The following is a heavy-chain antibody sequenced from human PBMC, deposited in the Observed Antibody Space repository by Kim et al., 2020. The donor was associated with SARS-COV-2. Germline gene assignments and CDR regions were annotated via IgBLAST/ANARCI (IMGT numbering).Heavy chain of an antibody. CDR3: GRPIVGAANVVEY. CDR2: ISINTYT. V-gene: IGHV3-11*03. CDR1: GFSFSDYY. Sequence: GGSLRLSCTASGFSFSDYYMTWIRQAPGKGLEYISYISINTYTNYAESVKGRFTISRDNAKNSLYLQMNNLRAEDTAMYYCGRPIVGAANVVEYWGQGTL. J-gene: IGHJ4*02. D-gene: IGHD1-26*01.